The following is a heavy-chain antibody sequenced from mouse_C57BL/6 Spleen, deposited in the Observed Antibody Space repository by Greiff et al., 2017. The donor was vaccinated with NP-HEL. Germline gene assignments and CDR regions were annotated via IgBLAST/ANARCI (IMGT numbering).Heavy chain of an antibody. CDR2: INPGSGGT. J-gene: IGHJ3*01. V-gene: IGHV1-54*01. CDR3: ARGVDYDYEAWFAY. Sequence: LVESGAELVRPGTSVKVSCKASGYAFTNYLIEWVKQRPGQGLEWIGVINPGSGGTNYNEKFKGKATLTADKSSSTAYMQLSSLTSEDSAVYFCARGVDYDYEAWFAYWGQGTLVTVSA. D-gene: IGHD2-4*01. CDR1: GYAFTNYL.